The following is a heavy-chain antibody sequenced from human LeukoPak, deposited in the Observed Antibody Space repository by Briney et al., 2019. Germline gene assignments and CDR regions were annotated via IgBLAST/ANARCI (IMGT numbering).Heavy chain of an antibody. Sequence: ASVKVSCKASGYTFTSYAINWVRQAPGQGLEWLGWINPNTGNPTYAQDFTGRFVFSLDTSVSTAYLQISSLKAEDTALYYCARVFILVRGITTIEFFDSWGQGTLVTVSS. CDR3: ARVFILVRGITTIEFFDS. CDR1: GYTFTSYA. D-gene: IGHD3-10*01. J-gene: IGHJ4*02. CDR2: INPNTGNP. V-gene: IGHV7-4-1*02.